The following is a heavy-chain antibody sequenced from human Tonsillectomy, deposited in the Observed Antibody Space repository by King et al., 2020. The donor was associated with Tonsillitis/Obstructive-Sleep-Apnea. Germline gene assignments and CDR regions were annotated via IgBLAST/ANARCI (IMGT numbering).Heavy chain of an antibody. CDR2: IYPGDPDT. D-gene: IGHD6-19*01. J-gene: IGHJ6*02. V-gene: IGHV5-51*03. CDR1: GYSFTSYW. CDR3: ARLAGPYYYYYGMDV. Sequence: VQLVESGAEVKKPGESLKISCKGSGYSFTSYWIGWVRQMPGKGLEWMGIIYPGDPDTRYSPSFQGQVTISADKSISTAYLQWSSLKASDTAMYYCARLAGPYYYYYGMDVWGQGTTVTVSS.